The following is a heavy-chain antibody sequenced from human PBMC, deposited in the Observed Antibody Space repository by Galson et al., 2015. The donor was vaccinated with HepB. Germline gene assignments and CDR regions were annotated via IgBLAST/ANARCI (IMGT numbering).Heavy chain of an antibody. CDR1: GFTFGSYA. D-gene: IGHD1-1*01. CDR2: INAGDIP. J-gene: IGHJ6*02. Sequence: ALRLSCAASGFTFGSYAMNWVRQAPGKGLEWVSGINAGDIPYYADSGKGRFTISIDKSKKTVYLQMNSLRAEDTALYYCAKDFRETGTTFPNYHYYDGLDVWGQGTAVTVSS. CDR3: AKDFRETGTTFPNYHYYDGLDV. V-gene: IGHV3-23*01.